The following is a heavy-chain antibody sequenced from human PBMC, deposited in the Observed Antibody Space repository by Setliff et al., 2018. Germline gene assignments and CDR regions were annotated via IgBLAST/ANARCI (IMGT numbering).Heavy chain of an antibody. D-gene: IGHD3-16*02. CDR1: GASFSDTY. Sequence: SETLSLTCAVYGASFSDTYWSWIRQPPGKGLEWIGDINYLGNTNYNPSLKTRVTISVDTSKNQFSLKLSSVTAADTAVYYCARDNNPGYRGYWGRFDYWGQGTLVTVSS. V-gene: IGHV4-34*01. J-gene: IGHJ4*02. CDR3: ARDNNPGYRGYWGRFDY. CDR2: INYLGNT.